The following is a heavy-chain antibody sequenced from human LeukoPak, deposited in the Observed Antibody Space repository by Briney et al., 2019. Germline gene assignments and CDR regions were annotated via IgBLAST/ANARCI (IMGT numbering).Heavy chain of an antibody. CDR2: IIPIFGTA. J-gene: IGHJ3*02. CDR3: ARDPGYYDSSGYVPGAFDI. Sequence: GASVKVSCKASGGTFSSYGISWVRQAPGQGLEWMGGIIPIFGTASYAQKFQGRVTMTRDMSTSTVYMELSSLRSEDTAVYYCARDPGYYDSSGYVPGAFDIRGQGTMVTVSS. V-gene: IGHV1-69*05. D-gene: IGHD3-22*01. CDR1: GGTFSSYG.